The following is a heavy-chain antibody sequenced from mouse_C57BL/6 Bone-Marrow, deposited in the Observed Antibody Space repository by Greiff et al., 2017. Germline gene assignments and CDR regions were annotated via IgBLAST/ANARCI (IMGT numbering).Heavy chain of an antibody. CDR1: GFNIKDDY. J-gene: IGHJ3*01. CDR3: TTPYGYDDPRGCAY. D-gene: IGHD2-2*01. CDR2: MEPENGDT. V-gene: IGHV14-4*01. Sequence: EVQLQQSGAELVRPGASVKLSCTASGFNIKDDYMHWVKQRPEQGREWSGWMEPENGDTEYASKFPGKATITADTSSNTADLQLSSLTSEDTVVYYCTTPYGYDDPRGCAYWGQETMVTVSA.